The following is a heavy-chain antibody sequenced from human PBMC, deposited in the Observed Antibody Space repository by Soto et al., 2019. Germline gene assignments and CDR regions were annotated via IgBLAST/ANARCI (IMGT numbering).Heavy chain of an antibody. CDR2: IDPSDSYT. D-gene: IGHD6-6*01. Sequence: GESLKISCKGSGYSFTSYWLIWVRQMPGKGLEWMGRIDPSDSYTNNSPSFQGHVTISADRSISTAYLQWSSLKASDTAMYYCARXASSIAARPIDYWGQGPLVTVSS. V-gene: IGHV5-10-1*01. CDR1: GYSFTSYW. CDR3: ARXASSIAARPIDY. J-gene: IGHJ4*02.